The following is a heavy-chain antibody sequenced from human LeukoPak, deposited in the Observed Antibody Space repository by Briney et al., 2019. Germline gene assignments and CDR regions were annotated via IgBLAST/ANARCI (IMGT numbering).Heavy chain of an antibody. CDR2: ISSRRSNI. V-gene: IGHV3-48*01. D-gene: IGHD3-22*01. CDR1: GFTFSSYS. CDR3: ARGPNYYDSSGQRNYYYYYYYMDV. J-gene: IGHJ6*03. Sequence: GGSLRLSCAVSGFTFSSYSMNGVRGAPGKGGEGGSYISSRRSNIYYADSVKGRFTISRDNAKNSLYLQMNSLRAEDTAVYYCARGPNYYDSSGQRNYYYYYYYMDVWGKGTTVTVSS.